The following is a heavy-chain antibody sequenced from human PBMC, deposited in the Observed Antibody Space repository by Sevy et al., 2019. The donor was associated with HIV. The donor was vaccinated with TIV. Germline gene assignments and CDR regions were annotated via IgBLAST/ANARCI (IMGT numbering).Heavy chain of an antibody. Sequence: GGSLRLSCAASGFTFSSYAMSWVRQAPGKGLEWVSAISGSGGSTYYADSVKGRFTISRDNSKNTLYLQMNSLRAEDTAVYYCVKDKVSRFLEWLLDYWGQGTLVTVSS. V-gene: IGHV3-23*01. J-gene: IGHJ4*02. CDR3: VKDKVSRFLEWLLDY. CDR2: ISGSGGST. CDR1: GFTFSSYA. D-gene: IGHD3-3*01.